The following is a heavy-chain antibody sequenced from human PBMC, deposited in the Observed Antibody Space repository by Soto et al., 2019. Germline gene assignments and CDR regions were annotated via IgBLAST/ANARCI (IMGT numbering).Heavy chain of an antibody. CDR2: IRGNGDST. Sequence: GGSLRLSCAASGFTFSSYAMNWVRQAPGKGLEWVSGIRGNGDSTYYADSVKGRFTISRDNSKNTLYLQMNSLRAEDTALYYCPKRTYDGAWNFDLWGRGTLVTVSS. CDR1: GFTFSSYA. J-gene: IGHJ2*01. CDR3: PKRTYDGAWNFDL. D-gene: IGHD3-22*01. V-gene: IGHV3-23*01.